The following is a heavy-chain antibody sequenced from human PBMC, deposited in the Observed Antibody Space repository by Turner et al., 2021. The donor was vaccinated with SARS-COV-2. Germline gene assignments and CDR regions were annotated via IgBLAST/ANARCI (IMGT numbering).Heavy chain of an antibody. CDR3: ARHHYYDSSGYYLPPFDY. J-gene: IGHJ4*02. V-gene: IGHV4-39*01. CDR2: IYYSGST. D-gene: IGHD3-22*01. Sequence: QLQLQESGPGLVKPSETLSLTCTVSGGSISSSSYYWGWIRQPPGKGLEWIGSIYYSGSTYYNPSLKSRVTISVDTSKNQFSLKLSSGTAADTAVYYCARHHYYDSSGYYLPPFDYWGQGTLVTVSS. CDR1: GGSISSSSYY.